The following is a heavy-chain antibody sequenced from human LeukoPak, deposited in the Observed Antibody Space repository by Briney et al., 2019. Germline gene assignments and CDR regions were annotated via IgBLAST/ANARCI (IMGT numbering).Heavy chain of an antibody. CDR1: GFTVSSNY. V-gene: IGHV3-7*01. D-gene: IGHD1-26*01. CDR2: INREGNEK. CDR3: ARVGTWELQRVFDF. J-gene: IGHJ4*02. Sequence: GGSLRLSCAASGFTVSSNYMSWVRQAPGKGLEWVANINREGNEKYYVDSVKGRFTISRDNAKNSVDLQMDSLRVEDTAVYYCARVGTWELQRVFDFWGQGTLVTVSS.